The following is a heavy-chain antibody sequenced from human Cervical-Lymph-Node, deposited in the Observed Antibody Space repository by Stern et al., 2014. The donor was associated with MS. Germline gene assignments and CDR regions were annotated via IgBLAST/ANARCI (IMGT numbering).Heavy chain of an antibody. J-gene: IGHJ6*02. Sequence: QVQLVQSGPGLVKPSQTLSLTCTVSGGSISSGGYYWSWIRQHPGKGLEWIGYIYYSGSTYYNPSLKSLVTISVDTSKNQFSLKLSSVTAADTAVYYCARGSSSSVGMDVWGQGTTVTVSS. D-gene: IGHD6-6*01. CDR2: IYYSGST. V-gene: IGHV4-31*01. CDR3: ARGSSSSVGMDV. CDR1: GGSISSGGYY.